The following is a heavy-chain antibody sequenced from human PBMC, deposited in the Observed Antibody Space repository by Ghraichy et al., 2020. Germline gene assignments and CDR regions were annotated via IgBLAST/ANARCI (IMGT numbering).Heavy chain of an antibody. CDR1: GFTFSSYG. CDR2: ISYDGSNK. V-gene: IGHV3-30*18. Sequence: GESLNISCAASGFTFSSYGMHWVRQAPGKGLEWVAVISYDGSNKYYADSVKGRFTISRDNSKNTLYLQMNSLRAEDTAVYYCAKDEGPWGQGTLVTVSS. J-gene: IGHJ4*02. CDR3: AKDEGP.